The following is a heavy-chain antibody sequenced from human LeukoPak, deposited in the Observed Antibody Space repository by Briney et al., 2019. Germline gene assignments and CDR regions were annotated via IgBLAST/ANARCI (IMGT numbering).Heavy chain of an antibody. CDR1: GFSVSTNY. J-gene: IGHJ2*01. V-gene: IGHV3-53*01. CDR3: ARVGDHYHWYLDL. CDR2: LYSGSTT. D-gene: IGHD3-10*01. Sequence: GGSLRLSCAASGFSVSTNYMNWVRRAPGKGLEWVSTLYSGSTTYYTDSVKGRFTISRDNSRNTLYLHMTNLRAEDTAVYYCARVGDHYHWYLDLWGRGSLLTVSS.